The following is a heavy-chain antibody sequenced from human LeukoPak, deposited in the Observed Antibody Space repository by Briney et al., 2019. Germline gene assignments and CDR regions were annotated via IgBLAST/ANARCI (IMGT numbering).Heavy chain of an antibody. CDR1: GFTFSSYA. Sequence: GGSLRLSCAASGFTFSSYAMSWVRQAPGKGLEWVSAISGGSTYYADSVKGRFTISRDNSKNTLYLQMNSLRAEDTAVYYCAKTYYYDSSGYLNPFDYWGQGTLVTVSS. J-gene: IGHJ4*02. CDR2: ISGGST. CDR3: AKTYYYDSSGYLNPFDY. D-gene: IGHD3-22*01. V-gene: IGHV3-23*01.